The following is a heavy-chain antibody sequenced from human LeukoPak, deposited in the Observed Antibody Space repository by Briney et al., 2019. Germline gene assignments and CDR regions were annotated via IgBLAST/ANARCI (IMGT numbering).Heavy chain of an antibody. J-gene: IGHJ4*02. D-gene: IGHD2-2*01. Sequence: GGSLRLSCAASGFTFSSYGMHWVRQAPGKGLEWVAVIWYDGSNKYYADSVKGRFTISRDNSKNTLYLQMKSLRAEDTAVYYCARDLRGYCSSTSCYEFSDWGQGTLVTVSS. CDR3: ARDLRGYCSSTSCYEFSD. CDR2: IWYDGSNK. CDR1: GFTFSSYG. V-gene: IGHV3-33*01.